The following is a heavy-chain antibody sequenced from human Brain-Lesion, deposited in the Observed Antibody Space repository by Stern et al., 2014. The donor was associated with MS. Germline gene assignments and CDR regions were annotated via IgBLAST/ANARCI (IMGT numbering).Heavy chain of an antibody. D-gene: IGHD5-18*01. CDR3: ARKTDTAVGGDY. Sequence: GQLVESGGGLIQPGGSLRLSCAASGFSVSTNFMSWVRQAPGKGLEWVSLMYSRGGTNYADSVKGRFTISRDSSKNTLYLQMSDLRAEDTAVYYCARKTDTAVGGDYWGPGTLVTVSS. V-gene: IGHV3-53*01. CDR1: GFSVSTNF. CDR2: MYSRGGT. J-gene: IGHJ4*02.